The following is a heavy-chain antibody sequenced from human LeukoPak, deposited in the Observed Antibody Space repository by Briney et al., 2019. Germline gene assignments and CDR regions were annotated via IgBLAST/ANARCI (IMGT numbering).Heavy chain of an antibody. Sequence: PGRSLRLSCAVSGFTLGSHWMHWVRQAPGQGLAWVSRVNTDGSSTTYAESVKGRFTISKDNAKNTLYLQMNGLRAEDTAVYYCARELGVGVIGDAFDIWGQGTVVTVSS. D-gene: IGHD3-22*01. V-gene: IGHV3-74*01. CDR3: ARELGVGVIGDAFDI. J-gene: IGHJ3*02. CDR2: VNTDGSST. CDR1: GFTLGSHW.